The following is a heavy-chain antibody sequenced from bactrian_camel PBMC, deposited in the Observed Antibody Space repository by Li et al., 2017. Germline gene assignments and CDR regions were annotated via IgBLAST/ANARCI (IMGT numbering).Heavy chain of an antibody. Sequence: QVQLVESGGGSVQAGGSLNLSCAYSVYTFAMCGMAWYRQAPGKERELVSRISGDHVTMYADSVKGRATITQENAKKKLSLQLKSLQTEDTAVYYCAAETIGGTASNPECKVSYWGQGTQVTVS. J-gene: IGHJ4*01. CDR3: AAETIGGTASNPECKVSY. CDR2: ISGDHVT. CDR1: VYTFAMCG. V-gene: IGHV3S55*01. D-gene: IGHD1*01.